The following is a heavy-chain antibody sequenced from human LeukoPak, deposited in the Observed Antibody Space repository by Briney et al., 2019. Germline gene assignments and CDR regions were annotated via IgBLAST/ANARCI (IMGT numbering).Heavy chain of an antibody. D-gene: IGHD2-2*01. CDR1: GYTFTSYG. CDR2: ISAYNGNT. V-gene: IGHV1-18*01. Sequence: ASVKVSCKASGYTFTSYGISWGRQAPGQGLEWMGWISAYNGNTNYAQKLQGRVTMTTDTSTSTAYMELRSLRSDDTAVDYGARVRVGSRLGSTRQYYYLMDVWGQRNTVTVS. CDR3: ARVRVGSRLGSTRQYYYLMDV. J-gene: IGHJ6*02.